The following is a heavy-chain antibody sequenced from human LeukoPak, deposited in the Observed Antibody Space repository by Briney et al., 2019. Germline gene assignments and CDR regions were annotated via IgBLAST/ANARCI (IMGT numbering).Heavy chain of an antibody. J-gene: IGHJ6*02. CDR2: INHSGST. V-gene: IGHV4-34*01. D-gene: IGHD2-21*01. Sequence: SETLSLTCAVYGGSFSGYYWSWIRQPPGKGLEWIGEINHSGSTNYNPSLKSRVTISVDTSKNQFSLKLSSVTAADTAVYYRARGLRAPVVAPTNLPYYGMDVWGQGTTVTVSS. CDR3: ARGLRAPVVAPTNLPYYGMDV. CDR1: GGSFSGYY.